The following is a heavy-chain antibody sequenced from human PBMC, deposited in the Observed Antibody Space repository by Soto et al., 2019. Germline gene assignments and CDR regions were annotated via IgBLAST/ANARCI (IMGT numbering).Heavy chain of an antibody. J-gene: IGHJ4*02. D-gene: IGHD6-13*01. Sequence: EVQVVESGGGLVQPGGSLILSCIASGFSVSNNYMDWVRQAPGKGLEWVSVIYNNGDTNYADSVKGRFTISRDNSRNILYLQMNSLGAEGPAVYYCARKVYNTSQFPMGYWGQGTLVTVSS. V-gene: IGHV3-66*01. CDR1: GFSVSNNY. CDR2: IYNNGDT. CDR3: ARKVYNTSQFPMGY.